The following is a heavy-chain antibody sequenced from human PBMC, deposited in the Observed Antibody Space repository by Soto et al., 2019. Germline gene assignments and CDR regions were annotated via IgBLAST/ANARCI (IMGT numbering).Heavy chain of an antibody. J-gene: IGHJ4*02. CDR2: VYYSGTT. V-gene: IGHV4-39*01. CDR1: GGSISTSNYY. CDR3: ATFVVPASPNTDFHX. D-gene: IGHD2-21*02. Sequence: PSDTLSLTFTVSGGSISTSNYYWGWVRQPPGKGVDLVGNVYYSGTTYYNPSLKSRVTISVDTSKNQFSLKLNSVTAADTAVYYCATFVVPASPNTDFHXWGPGTLVPVSX.